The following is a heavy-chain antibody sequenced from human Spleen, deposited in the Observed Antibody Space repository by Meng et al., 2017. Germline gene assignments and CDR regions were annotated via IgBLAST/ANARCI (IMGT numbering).Heavy chain of an antibody. V-gene: IGHV5-51*01. Sequence: KVSCKGSGYSFTSYWIGWVRQMPGKGLEWMGIIYPGDSDTRYSPSFQGQVTISADKSISTAYLQMNSLRAEDTAVYYCARDELLWFGELLSYYFDYWGQGTLVTVSS. CDR2: IYPGDSDT. J-gene: IGHJ4*02. D-gene: IGHD3-10*01. CDR3: ARDELLWFGELLSYYFDY. CDR1: GYSFTSYW.